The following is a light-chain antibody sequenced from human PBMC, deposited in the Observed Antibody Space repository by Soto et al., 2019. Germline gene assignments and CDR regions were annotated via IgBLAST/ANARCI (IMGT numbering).Light chain of an antibody. Sequence: QSALTQPASVSGSPGQSITISCTGTSSDVGGYNYVSWYQQHPGKAPKLMIYDVSNRPSGVSNRFSGSESGNTASPTISGLQAEDEADYYCSSYTSSSTLPYVFGTGTKVTVL. CDR1: SSDVGGYNY. J-gene: IGLJ1*01. V-gene: IGLV2-14*03. CDR2: DVS. CDR3: SSYTSSSTLPYV.